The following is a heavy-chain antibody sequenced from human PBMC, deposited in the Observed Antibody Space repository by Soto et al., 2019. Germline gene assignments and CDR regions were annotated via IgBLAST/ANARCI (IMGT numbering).Heavy chain of an antibody. D-gene: IGHD2-2*01. CDR2: INHSGST. Sequence: SETLSLTCAVYGGSFSGYYWSWIRQPPGKGLEWIGEINHSGSTNYNPSLKSRVTISVDTSKNQFSLKLSSVTAADTAVYYCARGVGVVLPAALGPYYYYMDVWGKGAPVTVSS. CDR1: GGSFSGYY. J-gene: IGHJ6*03. V-gene: IGHV4-34*01. CDR3: ARGVGVVLPAALGPYYYYMDV.